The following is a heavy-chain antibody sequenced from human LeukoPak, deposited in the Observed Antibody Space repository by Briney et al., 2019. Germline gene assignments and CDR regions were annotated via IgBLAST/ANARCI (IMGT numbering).Heavy chain of an antibody. J-gene: IGHJ4*02. Sequence: ASVKVSCKASVYTFANFGINWVRQAPGQGLEWMGWISEYNVNTNYTQKFQGRVTMTTDTSTGTAYMELRSLRSDDTAVYYCARDDGDYWGQGTLVTVSS. CDR1: VYTFANFG. CDR3: ARDDGDY. V-gene: IGHV1-18*01. CDR2: ISEYNVNT.